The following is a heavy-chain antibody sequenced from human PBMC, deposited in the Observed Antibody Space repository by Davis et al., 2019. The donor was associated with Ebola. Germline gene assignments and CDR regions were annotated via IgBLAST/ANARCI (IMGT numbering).Heavy chain of an antibody. J-gene: IGHJ4*02. CDR1: GYTFTTYW. CDR3: ARRGGWSGAFLDY. Sequence: GESLKISCKGSGYTFTTYWIGWARQMPGKGLEWMGIIYPGDSDTRYSPSFQGQVTISADKSSSTAYLQWRSLKASDTAMYYCARRGGWSGAFLDYWGQGTLVTVSS. CDR2: IYPGDSDT. D-gene: IGHD3-3*02. V-gene: IGHV5-51*01.